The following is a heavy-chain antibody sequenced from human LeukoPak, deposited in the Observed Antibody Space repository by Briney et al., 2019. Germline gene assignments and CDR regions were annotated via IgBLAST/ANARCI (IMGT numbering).Heavy chain of an antibody. D-gene: IGHD6-13*01. Sequence: PSETLSLTCAVYGGSFSGYYWSWIRQPPGKGLEWIGEINHSGSTNYNPSLKSRVTISLDTSKNQFSLKLSSVTAADTAVYYCAKGAAAPDYWGQGTLVTVSS. V-gene: IGHV4-34*01. CDR2: INHSGST. CDR1: GGSFSGYY. J-gene: IGHJ4*02. CDR3: AKGAAAPDY.